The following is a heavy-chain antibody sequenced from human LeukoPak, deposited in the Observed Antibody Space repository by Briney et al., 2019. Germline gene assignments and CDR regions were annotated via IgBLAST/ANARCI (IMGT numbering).Heavy chain of an antibody. J-gene: IGHJ3*02. CDR3: ARGQPGVYALDI. D-gene: IGHD1-14*01. CDR2: VYSGGGT. Sequence: GGSLRLSCAVYGFTVSTKYMSWVRQAPGKGLEWVSVVYSGGGTYYADSVKGRFTISRDTSKNALYLQMNGLRVEDTALYYCARGQPGVYALDIWGHGTKVIVSS. CDR1: GFTVSTKY. V-gene: IGHV3-66*01.